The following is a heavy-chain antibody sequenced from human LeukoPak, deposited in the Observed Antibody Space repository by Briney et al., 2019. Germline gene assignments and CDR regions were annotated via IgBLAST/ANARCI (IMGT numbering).Heavy chain of an antibody. D-gene: IGHD4-17*01. CDR1: GFTFSDYY. V-gene: IGHV3-11*01. Sequence: GGSLRLSCAASGFTFSDYYMSWIRQAPGKGPEWLSYISSSGSTIKYTDSVKGRFTISRDNAKNSLYLQMNSLRAEDTAVYYCARDHGDYGGHFDYWGQGTLVTVSS. CDR2: ISSSGSTI. CDR3: ARDHGDYGGHFDY. J-gene: IGHJ4*02.